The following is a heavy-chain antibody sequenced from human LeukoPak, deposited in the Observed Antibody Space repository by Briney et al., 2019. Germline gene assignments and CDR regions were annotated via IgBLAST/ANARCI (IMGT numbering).Heavy chain of an antibody. CDR3: ARDLSYSLDY. J-gene: IGHJ4*02. Sequence: GGSLRLSCSASGFPFSSYAMHWVRQAPGKGLEYVSAISDSGGSTYYADSVKGRFTISRDNSKNTLYLQMSSLRAEDTAVYYCARDLSYSLDYWGQGTLVTVSS. D-gene: IGHD4-11*01. V-gene: IGHV3-64D*09. CDR2: ISDSGGST. CDR1: GFPFSSYA.